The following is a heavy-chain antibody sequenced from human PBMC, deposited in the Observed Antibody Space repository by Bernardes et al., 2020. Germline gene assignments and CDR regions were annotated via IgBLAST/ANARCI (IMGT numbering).Heavy chain of an antibody. Sequence: GGSLRLSCAASGFTFSSYAMSWVRQAPGKGLEWVSAISGSGGSTYYADSVKGRFTISRDNSKNTLYLQMNSLRAEDMAVYYCAKVNAYNWNDDGPSGLPDYWGQGTLVTVSS. CDR2: ISGSGGST. J-gene: IGHJ4*02. D-gene: IGHD1-20*01. V-gene: IGHV3-23*01. CDR1: GFTFSSYA. CDR3: AKVNAYNWNDDGPSGLPDY.